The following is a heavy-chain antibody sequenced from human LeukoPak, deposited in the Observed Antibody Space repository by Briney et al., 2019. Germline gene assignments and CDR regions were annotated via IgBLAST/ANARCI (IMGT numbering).Heavy chain of an antibody. J-gene: IGHJ3*02. CDR1: GGTFSSYA. CDR2: IIPIFGTA. D-gene: IGHD2-2*01. V-gene: IGHV1-69*05. Sequence: SVKVSCKASGGTFSSYAISWVRQAPGQGLEWRGGIIPIFGTANYAQKFQGRVTITTDESTSTAYMELSSLRSEDTAVYYCARVRFPVVPAARGAFDIWGQGTMVTVSS. CDR3: ARVRFPVVPAARGAFDI.